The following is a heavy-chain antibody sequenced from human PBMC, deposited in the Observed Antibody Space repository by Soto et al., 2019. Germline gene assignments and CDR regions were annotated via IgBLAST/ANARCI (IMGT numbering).Heavy chain of an antibody. V-gene: IGHV4-34*01. Sequence: XETLCLTCAVYRWSFSGYYWSWIRQPPGKGLEWIGEINHSGSTNYNPSLKSRVTISVDTSKNQFSLKLSSVTAADTAVYYCARGRPRGVISNPSDYWAQGTLVTVSS. D-gene: IGHD3-10*01. CDR1: RWSFSGYY. CDR3: ARGRPRGVISNPSDY. J-gene: IGHJ4*02. CDR2: INHSGST.